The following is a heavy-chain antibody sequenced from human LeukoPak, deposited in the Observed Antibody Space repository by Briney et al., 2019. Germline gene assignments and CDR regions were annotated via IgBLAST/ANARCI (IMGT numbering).Heavy chain of an antibody. V-gene: IGHV1-2*02. CDR1: GYTFTGYY. J-gene: IGHJ4*02. Sequence: ASVKVSCKASGYTFTGYYMHWVRQAPGQGLEWMGWINPNSGGTNYAQKFQGRVTMTRDTSISTAYMELSRLRSDDTAVYYCARDWCSSTSCYTFDYWGQGTLVTVSS. D-gene: IGHD2-2*02. CDR2: INPNSGGT. CDR3: ARDWCSSTSCYTFDY.